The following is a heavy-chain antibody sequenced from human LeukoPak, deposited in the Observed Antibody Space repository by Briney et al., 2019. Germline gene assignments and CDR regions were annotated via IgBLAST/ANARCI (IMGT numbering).Heavy chain of an antibody. J-gene: IGHJ4*02. Sequence: ASVKVSCKASGYAFTNYYMDWVRQAPGQGLEWMGVINPSGGSTSYAQKFQGRVTMTRDTSTSTVYMELSSLRSEDTAVYYCARGGGYISSFDYWGQGTLVTVSS. CDR1: GYAFTNYY. V-gene: IGHV1-46*01. CDR2: INPSGGST. D-gene: IGHD6-13*01. CDR3: ARGGGYISSFDY.